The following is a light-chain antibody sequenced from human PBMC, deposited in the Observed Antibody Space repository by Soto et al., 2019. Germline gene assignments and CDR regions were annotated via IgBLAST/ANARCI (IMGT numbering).Light chain of an antibody. CDR1: QGISGY. V-gene: IGKV1-27*01. J-gene: IGKJ3*01. CDR3: QEYNSAPFT. CDR2: AAS. Sequence: DNQMTQSPSSLSASVGDRVTLSCRASQGISGYLAWYQQKPGKVPNLLIYAASTIQSGIPSRFSGSGSGTDFTLTISSLQPEDLATYYCQEYNSAPFTFGPGTKVDIK.